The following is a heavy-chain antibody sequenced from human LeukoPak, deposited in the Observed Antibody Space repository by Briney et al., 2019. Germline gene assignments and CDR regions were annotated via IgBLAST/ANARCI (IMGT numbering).Heavy chain of an antibody. D-gene: IGHD2-15*01. CDR2: ISSSGSTI. Sequence: GGSLRLSCAASGFTFSDYYMSWIRQAPGKGLEGGSYISSSGSTIYYADSVKGRFTISRDNAKNSLYLQMNSLRAEDTAVYYCAREGYCSGGSCYYFDYWGQGTLVTVSS. V-gene: IGHV3-11*04. CDR1: GFTFSDYY. J-gene: IGHJ4*02. CDR3: AREGYCSGGSCYYFDY.